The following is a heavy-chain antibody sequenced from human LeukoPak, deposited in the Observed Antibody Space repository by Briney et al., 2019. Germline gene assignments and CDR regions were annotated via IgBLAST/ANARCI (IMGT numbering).Heavy chain of an antibody. V-gene: IGHV1-2*02. D-gene: IGHD4-11*01. CDR3: ARIHYSNYGMDV. J-gene: IGHJ6*04. CDR1: GYTFTGYY. CDR2: INPNSGGT. Sequence: ASVKVSCKASGYTFTGYYMHWVRQAPGQGLEWMGWINPNSGGTNYAQKFQGRVTMTRDTSISTAYMELSRLRSDDTAVYYCARIHYSNYGMDVWGKGTTVTVSS.